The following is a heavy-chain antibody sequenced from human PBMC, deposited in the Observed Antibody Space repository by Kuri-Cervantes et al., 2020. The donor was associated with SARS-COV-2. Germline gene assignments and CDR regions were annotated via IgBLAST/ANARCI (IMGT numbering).Heavy chain of an antibody. J-gene: IGHJ5*02. D-gene: IGHD6-13*01. CDR3: AKDPYRSSWYGFDP. CDR1: GFIVSSSY. V-gene: IGHV3-66*02. Sequence: GESLKISWAASGFIVSSSYMSWVRQAPGKGLEWVSIIYAGGGTYYADSVKGQFTISRDISKNTVFLQMNSLRADDTAVYYCAKDPYRSSWYGFDPWGQGTQVTVSS. CDR2: IYAGGGT.